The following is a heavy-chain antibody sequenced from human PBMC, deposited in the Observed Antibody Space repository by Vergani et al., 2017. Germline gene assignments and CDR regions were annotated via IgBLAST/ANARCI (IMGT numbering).Heavy chain of an antibody. J-gene: IGHJ5*02. CDR1: GGSLSSGGYS. V-gene: IGHV4-30-2*01. D-gene: IGHD6-6*01. CDR2: IYYSGST. CDR3: ARAIESVAARDTWFDP. Sequence: QVQLQQWGAGLLKPSQTLSLTCAVSGGSLSSGGYSWSWTRQPPGKGLEWIGYIYYSGSTYYNPSLKSRVTISVDRSKNQFSLKLSSVTAADTAMYYCARAIESVAARDTWFDPWGQGTLVTVSS.